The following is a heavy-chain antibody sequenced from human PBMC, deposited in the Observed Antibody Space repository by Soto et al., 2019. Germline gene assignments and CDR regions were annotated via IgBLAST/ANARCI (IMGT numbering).Heavy chain of an antibody. Sequence: ASVKVSCKASGYTFTGYYMHWVRQAPGQGLEWMGWINPNSGGTNYAQKFQGWVTMTRDTSISTAYMELSRLRSDDTAVYYCARTLGYCSSTSCYAVSFDYWGQGTLVTVCS. V-gene: IGHV1-2*04. CDR1: GYTFTGYY. CDR3: ARTLGYCSSTSCYAVSFDY. J-gene: IGHJ4*02. CDR2: INPNSGGT. D-gene: IGHD2-2*01.